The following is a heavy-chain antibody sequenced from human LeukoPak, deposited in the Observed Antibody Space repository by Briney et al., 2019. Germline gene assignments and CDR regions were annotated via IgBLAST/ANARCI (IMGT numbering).Heavy chain of an antibody. J-gene: IGHJ3*02. CDR3: AKGSAAGTWNAFDI. V-gene: IGHV3-30*18. CDR1: GFTFSSYG. CDR2: MSYDGSDK. Sequence: GGSLRLSCAASGFTFSSYGMHWVRQAPGKGLEWVAVMSYDGSDKYYADSVTGRFTISRDNSKNTLYLQMNSLRPEDTAVYYCAKGSAAGTWNAFDIWGQGTMVTVSS. D-gene: IGHD6-13*01.